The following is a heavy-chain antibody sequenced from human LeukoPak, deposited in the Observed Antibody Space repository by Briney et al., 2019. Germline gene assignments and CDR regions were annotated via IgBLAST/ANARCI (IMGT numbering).Heavy chain of an antibody. Sequence: GGSLRLSCAASGFTFSHYGMHWVRQAPGKGLEWLAFIQFGGTNKYYADSVQGRFVISRDNSKNTLFLQMNSLRSDDTAVYFCAKGSIPAAITYYMDVWGKGTTVTVSS. CDR1: GFTFSHYG. J-gene: IGHJ6*03. V-gene: IGHV3-30*02. CDR3: AKGSIPAAITYYMDV. D-gene: IGHD2-2*01. CDR2: IQFGGTNK.